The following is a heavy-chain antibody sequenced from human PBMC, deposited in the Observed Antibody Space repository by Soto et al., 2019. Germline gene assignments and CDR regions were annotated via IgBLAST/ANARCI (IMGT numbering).Heavy chain of an antibody. D-gene: IGHD1-7*01. J-gene: IGHJ6*02. CDR2: INAGNGNT. CDR1: GYTVTSYA. V-gene: IGHV1-3*01. Sequence: AALKISCKPSGYTVTSYAMHWVRQAAGQRLEWMGWINAGNGNTKYSQKFQGRVTITRDTSASTAYMELSSLRSEDTAVYYCARDLTGTTFYYYGMDVWGQGTTVTVSS. CDR3: ARDLTGTTFYYYGMDV.